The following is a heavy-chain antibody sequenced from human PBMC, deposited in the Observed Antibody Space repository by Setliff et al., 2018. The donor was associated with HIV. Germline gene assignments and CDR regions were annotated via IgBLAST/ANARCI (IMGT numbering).Heavy chain of an antibody. D-gene: IGHD7-27*01. CDR3: ASPSFWGSGARNIDAFDM. CDR1: GYNFTGYH. V-gene: IGHV1-2*02. Sequence: ASVKVSCKASGYNFTGYHIHWVRQAPGQGLEWMGWDNPDNVVLKSAQKFQGRVTMTRDTSINTAYMELSSLKSDDTAVYYCASPSFWGSGARNIDAFDMWGQGTLVTV. CDR2: DNPDNVVL. J-gene: IGHJ3*02.